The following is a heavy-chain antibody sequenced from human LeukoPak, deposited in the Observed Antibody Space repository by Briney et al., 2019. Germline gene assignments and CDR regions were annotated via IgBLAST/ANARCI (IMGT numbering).Heavy chain of an antibody. CDR3: ARDWQWVFDY. D-gene: IGHD6-19*01. Sequence: PGGSLRFSCAASGFTFSSYSMNWVRQARGKGLEWVSSISSSSSYIYYADSVKGRFTISRDNAKNSLYLQMNSLRAEDTAVYYCARDWQWVFDYWGQGTLVTVSS. CDR2: ISSSSSYI. J-gene: IGHJ4*02. CDR1: GFTFSSYS. V-gene: IGHV3-21*01.